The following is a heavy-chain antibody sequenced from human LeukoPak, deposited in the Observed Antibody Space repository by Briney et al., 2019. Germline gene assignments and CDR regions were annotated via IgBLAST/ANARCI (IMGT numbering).Heavy chain of an antibody. Sequence: SVKVSCRASGFTFARSAVQWVRQAREQRPEWIGWIVIANGNTNYAQKFQERLTITRDMSTSTAYMELSSLRSEDTAVYYCAAEDDFLTGYYDFDYWGQGTVVTVSS. CDR1: GFTFARSA. CDR2: IVIANGNT. CDR3: AAEDDFLTGYYDFDY. V-gene: IGHV1-58*01. D-gene: IGHD3-9*01. J-gene: IGHJ4*02.